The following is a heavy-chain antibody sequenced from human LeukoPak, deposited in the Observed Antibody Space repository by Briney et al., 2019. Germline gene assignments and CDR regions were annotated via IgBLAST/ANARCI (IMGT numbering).Heavy chain of an antibody. J-gene: IGHJ3*01. CDR3: AKDLGDPGDA. D-gene: IGHD2-21*02. V-gene: IGHV3-21*01. Sequence: GGSLRLSCAASGFSFRTYTVNWVRQAPGKGPEWVLSISYNGIYTYYADSVKGRFTISRDNAKNSLYLQMHSLTVEDTAMYYCAKDLGDPGDAWGQGTMVTVSS. CDR2: ISYNGIYT. CDR1: GFSFRTYT.